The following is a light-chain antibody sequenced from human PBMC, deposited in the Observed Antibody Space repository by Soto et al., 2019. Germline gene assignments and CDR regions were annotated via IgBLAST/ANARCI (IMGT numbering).Light chain of an antibody. CDR1: SSDVGAYNY. Sequence: QSVLTQPASVSGSPGQSITISCTGTSSDVGAYNYVSWYQQHPGKAPQLMIYEVSNRPSGVSNRFSGSKSGNTASLTISGLQAEDEADYYCSSYTTSSTLCVFGTGTKATVL. V-gene: IGLV2-14*01. J-gene: IGLJ1*01. CDR3: SSYTTSSTLCV. CDR2: EVS.